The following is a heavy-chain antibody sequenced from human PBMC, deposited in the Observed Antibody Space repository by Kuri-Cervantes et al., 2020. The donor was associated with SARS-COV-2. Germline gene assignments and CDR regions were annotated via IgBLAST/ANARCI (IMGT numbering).Heavy chain of an antibody. D-gene: IGHD2-15*01. CDR3: ATSPVVVVGGWFDP. Sequence: ASVKVSCKVSGYTLTELSMHWVRQAPGKGLEWMGGFDPEDGETIYAQKFQGRVTMTEDTSTDTACMELSSLRSEDTAVYYCATSPVVVVGGWFDPWGQGTLVTVSS. CDR1: GYTLTELS. J-gene: IGHJ5*02. CDR2: FDPEDGET. V-gene: IGHV1-24*01.